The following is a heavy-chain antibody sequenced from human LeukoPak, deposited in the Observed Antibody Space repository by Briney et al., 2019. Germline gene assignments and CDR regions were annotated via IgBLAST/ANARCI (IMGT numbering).Heavy chain of an antibody. Sequence: PSETLSLTCTVSGGSLSSSSYYWGWIRQPRGKGLEWIGSIYYSGSTYYNASLRGRVTISVDTSKNQFSVKLGSVTAADTAVYYCARGGIPYYDSSGNWFDPWGQGTLVTVSS. CDR1: GGSLSSSSYY. J-gene: IGHJ5*02. D-gene: IGHD3-22*01. CDR3: ARGGIPYYDSSGNWFDP. CDR2: IYYSGST. V-gene: IGHV4-39*01.